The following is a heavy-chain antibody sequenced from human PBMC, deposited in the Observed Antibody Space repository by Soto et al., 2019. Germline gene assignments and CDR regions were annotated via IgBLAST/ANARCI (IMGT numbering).Heavy chain of an antibody. Sequence: GSLRLSCXASGFTFSNYWMTLVRHAPGKGLEWVANIKQDGSEREYEDSVKGRFIISRDNTQNSLYLQMNSLRAEDTALYYCARDPGYCSGSRCFTVFDSWGQGTPVTVSS. D-gene: IGHD2-2*03. J-gene: IGHJ4*02. CDR3: ARDPGYCSGSRCFTVFDS. CDR2: IKQDGSER. V-gene: IGHV3-7*01. CDR1: GFTFSNYW.